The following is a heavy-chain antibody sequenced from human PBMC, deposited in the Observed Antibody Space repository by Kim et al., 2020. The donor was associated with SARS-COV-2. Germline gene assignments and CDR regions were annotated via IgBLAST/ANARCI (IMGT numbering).Heavy chain of an antibody. Sequence: VKGRFTISRDNAKNSLYLQMNSLRAEDTAVYYCAGEYCSGGSCYWNWFDPWGQGTLVTVSS. J-gene: IGHJ5*02. CDR3: AGEYCSGGSCYWNWFDP. V-gene: IGHV3-11*05. D-gene: IGHD2-15*01.